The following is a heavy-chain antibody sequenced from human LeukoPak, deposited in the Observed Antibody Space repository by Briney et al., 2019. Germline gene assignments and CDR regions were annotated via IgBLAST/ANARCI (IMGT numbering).Heavy chain of an antibody. V-gene: IGHV3-11*01. CDR3: ARGMVRGDSDAFDI. CDR1: GFSFSDYY. D-gene: IGHD3-10*01. Sequence: PGGSLRLSCAASGFSFSDYYMTWIRQAPGKGLEWVSFISSSGSAIYYADSMKGRFSISRDNAKESLYLQMNSLRAEDTAIYYCARGMVRGDSDAFDIWGQGTMVTVSS. CDR2: ISSSGSAI. J-gene: IGHJ3*02.